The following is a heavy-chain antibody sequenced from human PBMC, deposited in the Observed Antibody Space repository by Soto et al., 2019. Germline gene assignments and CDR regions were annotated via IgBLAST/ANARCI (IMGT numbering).Heavy chain of an antibody. CDR2: ISGSSDYT. D-gene: IGHD2-8*01. Sequence: EVLLLESGGGLVQPGGSLRLACAASGFTFSNYALTWVRQTPGKGLEWVSTISGSSDYTYYADSMKGRFTISRDSSRNTLYLQMNSLRAEDTAVYYCTKAPPIVLMIYASYYFDYWGQGTLVTVSS. J-gene: IGHJ4*02. V-gene: IGHV3-23*01. CDR1: GFTFSNYA. CDR3: TKAPPIVLMIYASYYFDY.